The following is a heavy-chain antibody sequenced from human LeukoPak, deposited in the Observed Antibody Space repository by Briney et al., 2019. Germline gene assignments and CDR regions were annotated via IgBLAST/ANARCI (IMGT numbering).Heavy chain of an antibody. CDR3: ARGPGDFDASDI. Sequence: PGGSLRLSCAASGFNFNGYWMSWVRQAPGKGPEWVAHVKENGNEQYYADSVEGRFTTSRDNVKRSLFLQMNNMRVEDTAVYYCARGPGDFDASDIWGQGTMVTVSS. CDR1: GFNFNGYW. CDR2: VKENGNEQ. J-gene: IGHJ3*02. V-gene: IGHV3-7*01. D-gene: IGHD1-26*01.